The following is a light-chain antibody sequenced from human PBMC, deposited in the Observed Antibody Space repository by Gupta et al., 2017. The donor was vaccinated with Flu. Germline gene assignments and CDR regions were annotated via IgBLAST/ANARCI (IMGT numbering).Light chain of an antibody. V-gene: IGKV1-39*01. CDR2: AAS. J-gene: IGKJ1*01. CDR1: QSISSY. CDR3: QQSYSTTWT. Sequence: DIHMTQAPSSLSASGGDRVTSTCRASQSISSYLNWYQQKPGKAPKLLIYAASSVQSGVPSRFSGSGCGTDFTLTISRLQPEDFATYYCQQSYSTTWTFGQGTKVEIK.